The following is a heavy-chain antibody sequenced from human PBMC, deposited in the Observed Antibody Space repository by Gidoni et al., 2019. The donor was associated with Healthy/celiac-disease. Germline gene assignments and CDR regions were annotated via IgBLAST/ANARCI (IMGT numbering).Heavy chain of an antibody. Sequence: EVQLVESGGGLVQPGRSLRLSCAASGFTFDDYAMHWVRQAPGKGLEWVSGISWNSGSIGYADSVKGRFTISRDNAKNSLYLQMNSLRAEDTALYYCAKVRQRVHDDGMDVWGQGTTVTVSS. D-gene: IGHD6-13*01. CDR3: AKVRQRVHDDGMDV. CDR2: ISWNSGSI. CDR1: GFTFDDYA. J-gene: IGHJ6*02. V-gene: IGHV3-9*01.